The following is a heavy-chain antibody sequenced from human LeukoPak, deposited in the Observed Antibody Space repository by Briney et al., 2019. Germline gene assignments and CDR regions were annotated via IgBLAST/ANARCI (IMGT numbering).Heavy chain of an antibody. CDR1: GFTFSSYA. J-gene: IGHJ4*02. V-gene: IGHV3-30*04. CDR2: ISYDGSNK. CDR3: AKAASGSCYSADDY. D-gene: IGHD2-15*01. Sequence: GRSLRLSCAASGFTFSSYAMHWVRQAPGKGLEWVAVISYDGSNKYYADSVKGRFTISRDNSKNTLYLQMNSLRADDTAIYYCAKAASGSCYSADDYWGQGTLVTVSS.